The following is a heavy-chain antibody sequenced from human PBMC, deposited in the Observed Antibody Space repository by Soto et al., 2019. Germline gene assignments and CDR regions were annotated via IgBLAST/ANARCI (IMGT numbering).Heavy chain of an antibody. Sequence: EVQLVESGGGLVQPGGSLRLSCAASGFTFSNYWMYWVRQVPGKGLVWVSRINSDGSASSYADSVKGRLTISRDNVKNTLYLQMDSLRAEDTAVYYCARGDCVGGPCYSLAGSFYYYMDVWGKGTTVTVFS. CDR1: GFTFSNYW. J-gene: IGHJ6*03. V-gene: IGHV3-74*01. D-gene: IGHD2-15*01. CDR3: ARGDCVGGPCYSLAGSFYYYMDV. CDR2: INSDGSAS.